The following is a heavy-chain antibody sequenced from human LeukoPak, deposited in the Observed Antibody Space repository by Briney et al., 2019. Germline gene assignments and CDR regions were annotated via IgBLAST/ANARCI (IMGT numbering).Heavy chain of an antibody. V-gene: IGHV4-34*01. CDR2: INHSGST. CDR3: ARGRAQITMIVVVITLYFDY. D-gene: IGHD3-22*01. J-gene: IGHJ4*02. Sequence: SETLSLTCAVYGGSFSGYYWSWIRQPPGKGLEWIVEINHSGSTNYNPSLKSRVTISVDTSKNQFSLKLSSVTAADTAVYYCARGRAQITMIVVVITLYFDYWGQGTLVTVSS. CDR1: GGSFSGYY.